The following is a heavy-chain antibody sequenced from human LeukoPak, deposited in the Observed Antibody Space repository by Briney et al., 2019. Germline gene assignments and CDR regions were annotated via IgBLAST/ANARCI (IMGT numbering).Heavy chain of an antibody. CDR1: GGSISSGNYY. CDR3: ARDGYYFDRSGFF. V-gene: IGHV4-61*02. D-gene: IGHD3-22*01. Sequence: SETLSLICTVSGGSISSGNYYWSWIRQPAGKGLEWIGRVHTSGSTNYNPSLKSRVTISIDTSKNQFSLKLTSVTAADTAVYYCARDGYYFDRSGFFWGQGALVTVSS. CDR2: VHTSGST. J-gene: IGHJ4*02.